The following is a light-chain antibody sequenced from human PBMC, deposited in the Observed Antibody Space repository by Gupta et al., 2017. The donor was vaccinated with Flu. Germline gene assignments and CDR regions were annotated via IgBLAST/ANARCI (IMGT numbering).Light chain of an antibody. CDR1: SSNFGSNT. J-gene: IGLJ1*01. V-gene: IGLV1-44*01. CDR3: AAWDDSLQGV. CDR2: SND. Sequence: GSSSNFGSNTVSWYQQVPGTAPKLLIYSNDQRPSGVPDRFSGSKSGTSASLAISGLQSEDEADYYCAAWDDSLQGVFGTGTKVTVL.